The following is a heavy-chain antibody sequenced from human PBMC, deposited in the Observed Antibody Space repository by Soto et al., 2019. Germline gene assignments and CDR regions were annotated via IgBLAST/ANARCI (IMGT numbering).Heavy chain of an antibody. V-gene: IGHV3-23*01. CDR2: IRASGSTT. CDR1: GFTFSNYA. J-gene: IGHJ4*02. D-gene: IGHD6-19*01. Sequence: PGGSLRLSCSGSGFTFSNYAMSWVRQAPGKGLEWVSGIRASGSTTYYAASAKGRFTSSRDNAKNTLYLQMDSLRADDTAVYYCAKDGGSGNPYYFDYWGQGTLVTVSS. CDR3: AKDGGSGNPYYFDY.